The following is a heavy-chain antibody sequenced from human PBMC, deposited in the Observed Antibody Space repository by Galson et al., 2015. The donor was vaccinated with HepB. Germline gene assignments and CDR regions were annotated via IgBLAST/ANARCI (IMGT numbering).Heavy chain of an antibody. CDR1: GFTFSNAW. V-gene: IGHV3-15*01. J-gene: IGHJ4*02. Sequence: SLRLSCAASGFTFSNAWMSWVRQAPGKGLEWVGRIKSKTDGGTTDYAAPVKGRFTISRDNSKNTLYLQINSLRAEDTAVYYCASAHSSGWSYFDYWGQGTLVTVSS. CDR3: ASAHSSGWSYFDY. D-gene: IGHD6-19*01. CDR2: IKSKTDGGTT.